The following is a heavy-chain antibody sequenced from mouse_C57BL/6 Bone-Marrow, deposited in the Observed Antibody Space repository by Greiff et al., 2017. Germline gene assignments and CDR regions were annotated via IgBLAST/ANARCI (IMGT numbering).Heavy chain of an antibody. CDR1: GYTFTSYG. CDR2: IYPRSGNT. J-gene: IGHJ2*01. CDR3: ARPHYYGSSYLDY. Sequence: VQLKESGAELARPGASVKLSCKASGYTFTSYGISWVKQRTGQGLEWIGEIYPRSGNTYYNEKFKGKATLTADKASSTAYMELRSLTSEDSAVYFCARPHYYGSSYLDYWGQGTTLTVSS. V-gene: IGHV1-81*01. D-gene: IGHD1-1*01.